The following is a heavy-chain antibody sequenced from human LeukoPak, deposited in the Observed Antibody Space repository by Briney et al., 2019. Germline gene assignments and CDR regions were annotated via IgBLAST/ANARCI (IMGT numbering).Heavy chain of an antibody. J-gene: IGHJ3*02. Sequence: SETLSLTCTVSGGSISNYYWSWIRQPAGKGLEWIGRKYARGSTNYNPPVQSRVTMSVDTSKNQFSLKLRSVTAADTAVYYCARGRYCSADICTGGDSFDIWGQGTMVSVSP. V-gene: IGHV4-4*07. D-gene: IGHD1-14*01. CDR2: KYARGST. CDR1: GGSISNYY. CDR3: ARGRYCSADICTGGDSFDI.